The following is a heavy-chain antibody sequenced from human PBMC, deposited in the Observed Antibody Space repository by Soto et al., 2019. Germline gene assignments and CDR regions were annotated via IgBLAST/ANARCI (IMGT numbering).Heavy chain of an antibody. CDR2: ISSSSSYT. CDR1: GFTFSDYY. J-gene: IGHJ4*02. V-gene: IGHV3-11*06. Sequence: QVQLVESGGGLVKPGGSQRLSCAASGFTFSDYYMSWIRQAPGKGLEWVSYISSSSSYTNYADSVKGRFTISRDNAKNSLYLQMNSLRAEDTAVYYCARGEVGAPSRFDYWGQGTLVTVSS. D-gene: IGHD1-26*01. CDR3: ARGEVGAPSRFDY.